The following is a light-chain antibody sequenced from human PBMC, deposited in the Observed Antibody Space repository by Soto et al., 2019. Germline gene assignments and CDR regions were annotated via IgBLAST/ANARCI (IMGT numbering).Light chain of an antibody. Sequence: QSVLTQPPSVSAAPGQRVTISCTGSSSNIGAGYDVHWYQQLPGTAPKLLIYGNSNRPSGVPVRFSGSKSGTSASLAITGLQAEDEADYYCQSYDSSLSAVVFGGGTKLTVL. V-gene: IGLV1-40*01. J-gene: IGLJ2*01. CDR1: SSNIGAGYD. CDR2: GNS. CDR3: QSYDSSLSAVV.